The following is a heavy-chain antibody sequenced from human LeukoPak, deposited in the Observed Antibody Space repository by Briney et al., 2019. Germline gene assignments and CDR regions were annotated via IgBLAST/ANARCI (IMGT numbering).Heavy chain of an antibody. J-gene: IGHJ3*02. V-gene: IGHV3-30*02. CDR3: AKGTDYDILTGYETDAFDI. CDR2: IRYDGSNK. CDR1: GFTFSSYG. D-gene: IGHD3-9*01. Sequence: GGSLRLSCAASGFTFSSYGMHWVRQAPGKGLEWVAFIRYDGSNKYYADSVKGRFTISRDNSKNTLYLQMNSLRAEDTAVYYCAKGTDYDILTGYETDAFDIWGQGTMVTVSS.